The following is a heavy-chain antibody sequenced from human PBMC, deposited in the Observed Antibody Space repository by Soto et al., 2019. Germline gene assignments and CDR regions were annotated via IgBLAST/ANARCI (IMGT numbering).Heavy chain of an antibody. CDR2: ISGSGGNT. D-gene: IGHD6-19*01. CDR3: AKDAYVSGWCLDAFDI. Sequence: EVQLLEAGGGLVQPGGSLRLSCAASGFTFSIYAMSFVRQTPGKGLEWVSGISGSGGNTYYAESVKGRFTISRDNSRNTVYLKMNSLSVDYTAVYYCAKDAYVSGWCLDAFDIWGQGTMVTVSS. J-gene: IGHJ3*02. V-gene: IGHV3-23*01. CDR1: GFTFSIYA.